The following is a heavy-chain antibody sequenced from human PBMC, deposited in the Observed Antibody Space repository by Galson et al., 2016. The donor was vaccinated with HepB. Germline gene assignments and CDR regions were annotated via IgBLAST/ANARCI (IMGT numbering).Heavy chain of an antibody. D-gene: IGHD4-23*01. Sequence: SLRLSCAASGFTFSSYSMDWVRQAPGKGLGWVASIDTRSNYIYHADSVKGRFTISRDNAKNSLYLQMNSLRDDDTAVYYCAREMATRDGVGFDYWGQGTLVTVSS. J-gene: IGHJ4*02. V-gene: IGHV3-21*01. CDR1: GFTFSSYS. CDR3: AREMATRDGVGFDY. CDR2: IDTRSNYI.